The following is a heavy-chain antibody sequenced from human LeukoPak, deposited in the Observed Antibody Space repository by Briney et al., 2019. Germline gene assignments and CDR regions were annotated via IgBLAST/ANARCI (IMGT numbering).Heavy chain of an antibody. CDR1: GGSISSTTYY. V-gene: IGHV4-39*07. D-gene: IGHD2-15*01. CDR2: IYKTGTT. Sequence: SETLSLTCIVSGGSISSTTYYWAWVRQPPGKGLEWIGSIYKTGTTNYSPSLRSRVTISVETSDNQFSLKLSSVTAVDTAVYYCARGVGGRIFDYWGQGTLVTVSS. J-gene: IGHJ4*02. CDR3: ARGVGGRIFDY.